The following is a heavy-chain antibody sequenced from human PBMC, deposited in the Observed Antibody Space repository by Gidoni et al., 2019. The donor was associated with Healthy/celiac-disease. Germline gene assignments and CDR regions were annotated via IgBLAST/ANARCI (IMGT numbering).Heavy chain of an antibody. CDR3: AKTFGELSPVDY. CDR1: GFTLSSYA. V-gene: IGHV3-23*01. J-gene: IGHJ4*02. Sequence: EVTLLESGGGLVQPGGSLRLSCAASGFTLSSYAMSWVRQAPGKGLGWVSVIGGSGGSTYYADSVKGRFTISRDNSKNTLYLQMNSLRAEDTAVYYCAKTFGELSPVDYWGQGTLVTVSS. D-gene: IGHD3-10*01. CDR2: IGGSGGST.